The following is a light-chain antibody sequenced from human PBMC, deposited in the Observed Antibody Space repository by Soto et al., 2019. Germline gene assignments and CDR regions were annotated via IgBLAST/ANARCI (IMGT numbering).Light chain of an antibody. J-gene: IGKJ4*01. CDR3: QQYKSFSLT. CDR2: KTS. CDR1: QSIDSW. Sequence: DIQMTQSPSTLSASVGDRVTITCRASQSIDSWLAWYQQKPGKAPKLLIYKTSSLESGVPSRFSGSGSGTEFSLTISILQPDDFATYYCQQYKSFSLTFGGGTKVDIK. V-gene: IGKV1-5*03.